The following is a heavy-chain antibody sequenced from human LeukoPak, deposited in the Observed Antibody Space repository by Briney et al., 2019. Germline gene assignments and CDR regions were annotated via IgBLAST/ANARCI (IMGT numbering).Heavy chain of an antibody. CDR2: ISGSGDST. CDR3: AKGPHNWNPHGIDY. V-gene: IGHV3-23*01. Sequence: GGSLRLSCAASGFTFTSYAQSWVRQAPGKGLEWVSSISGSGDSTYYADSVKGRFAISRDNSKNTLYLQMNSLRAEDTAVYYCAKGPHNWNPHGIDYWGRGTLVTVSS. CDR1: GFTFTSYA. J-gene: IGHJ4*02. D-gene: IGHD1-20*01.